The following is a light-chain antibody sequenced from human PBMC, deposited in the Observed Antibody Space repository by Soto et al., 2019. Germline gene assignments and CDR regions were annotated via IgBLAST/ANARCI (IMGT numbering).Light chain of an antibody. V-gene: IGKV1-39*01. CDR1: QSISTY. J-gene: IGKJ1*01. CDR3: QQSYSTPQT. CDR2: AAS. Sequence: DIQMTQSPCSLSASVGDRCTITCRASQSISTYLNWYQQKPGKAPKLLIYAASSLQSGVPSRFSGSGSGTDFTLTISSLQPEDFATYYCQQSYSTPQTFGQGTKVDIK.